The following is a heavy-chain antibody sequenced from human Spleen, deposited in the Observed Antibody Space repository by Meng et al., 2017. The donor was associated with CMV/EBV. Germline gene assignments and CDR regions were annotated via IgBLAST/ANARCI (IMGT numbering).Heavy chain of an antibody. CDR3: ARLLGFYYDSSGSGLDY. V-gene: IGHV4-39*01. CDR2: THFSGST. CDR1: GGSMSSSGYF. Sequence: GSLRLSCTVSGGSMSSSGYFWAWIRQPPGKGLKWIGNTHFSGSTYYNPSLESRVTISVDTSKNQFSLNLSSVIATDTAVYYCARLLGFYYDSSGSGLDYWGQGALVTVSS. J-gene: IGHJ4*02. D-gene: IGHD3-22*01.